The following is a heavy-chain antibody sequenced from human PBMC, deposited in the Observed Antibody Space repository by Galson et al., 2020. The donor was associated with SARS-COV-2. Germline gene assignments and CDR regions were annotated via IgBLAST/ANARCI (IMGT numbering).Heavy chain of an antibody. J-gene: IGHJ3*02. CDR1: GFSFSDFA. V-gene: IGHV3-73*01. Sequence: GRSLRLSCAASGFSFSDFAMHWVRQASGKGLEWVGRIRSKANSYATAYAASVKGRFTVSRDDSKNTAYLQMNSLKTEDTAVYYCTSLQIWGQGTMVTVSS. CDR2: IRSKANSYAT. CDR3: TSLQI.